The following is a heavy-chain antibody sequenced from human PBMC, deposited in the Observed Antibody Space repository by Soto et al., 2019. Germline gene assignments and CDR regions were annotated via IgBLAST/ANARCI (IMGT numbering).Heavy chain of an antibody. CDR3: AKRSSSSTFDY. D-gene: IGHD6-6*01. Sequence: PGGSLRLSCVASGFPFDSYGIHWVRRAPGKGLEWVATIGFAGNNKYYADSVKGRFTISRDNSKNTLYLQMNSLRAEDTAVYYCAKRSSSSTFDYWGQGTLVTVSS. V-gene: IGHV3-30*02. CDR2: IGFAGNNK. CDR1: GFPFDSYG. J-gene: IGHJ4*02.